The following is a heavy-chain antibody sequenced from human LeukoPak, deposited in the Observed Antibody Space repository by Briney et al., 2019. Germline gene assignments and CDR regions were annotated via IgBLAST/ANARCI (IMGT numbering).Heavy chain of an antibody. CDR2: ISRSSSYI. CDR1: GFTFSSYS. V-gene: IGHV3-21*01. Sequence: GGSLRLSCAASGFTFSSYSMNWVRQAPGKGLEWVSSISRSSSYIYYADSVKGRFTISRDNAKNSLYLQMNSLRAEDTAVYYCARDPYYYDSSGYLAAEGHAFDIWGQGTMVTVSS. J-gene: IGHJ3*02. CDR3: ARDPYYYDSSGYLAAEGHAFDI. D-gene: IGHD3-22*01.